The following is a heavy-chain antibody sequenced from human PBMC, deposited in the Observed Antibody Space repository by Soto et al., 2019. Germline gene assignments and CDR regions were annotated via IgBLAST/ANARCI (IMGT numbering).Heavy chain of an antibody. V-gene: IGHV4-59*01. Sequence: PSETLSLTCTVSGGSISSYYWSWIRQPTGKGLEWIGYIYYSGSTNYNPSLKSRVTISVDTSKNQFSLKLSSVTAADTAVYYCARDRAFGGVIVYYGMDVWGQGTTVTVSS. CDR1: GGSISSYY. D-gene: IGHD3-16*02. CDR3: ARDRAFGGVIVYYGMDV. J-gene: IGHJ6*02. CDR2: IYYSGST.